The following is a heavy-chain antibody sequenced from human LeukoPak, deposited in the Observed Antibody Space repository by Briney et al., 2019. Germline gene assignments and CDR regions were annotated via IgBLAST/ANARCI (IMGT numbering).Heavy chain of an antibody. J-gene: IGHJ4*02. Sequence: ASVNVSCKASGYTFTGYYMHWVRQAPGQGLEWMGWINPNSGGTNYAQKFQGRVTMTRDTSISTAYMELSRLRSDDTAVYYCARVVPAASDYFDYWGQGTLVTVSS. D-gene: IGHD2-2*01. CDR2: INPNSGGT. CDR3: ARVVPAASDYFDY. V-gene: IGHV1-2*02. CDR1: GYTFTGYY.